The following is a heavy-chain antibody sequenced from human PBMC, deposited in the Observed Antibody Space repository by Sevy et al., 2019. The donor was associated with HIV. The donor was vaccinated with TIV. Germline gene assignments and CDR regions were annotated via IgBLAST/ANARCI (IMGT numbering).Heavy chain of an antibody. CDR1: GGSISSYY. CDR2: IYNSGSS. V-gene: IGHV4-59*01. J-gene: IGHJ6*02. CDR3: ARAGGAKDYGMDV. Sequence: ETLSLTCSVSGGSISSYYWSWIRQPPGKGLEWIGYIYNSGSSNYNPSLNSRVTISVDTSKNQFSLKLSSVTAADTAVYYCARAGGAKDYGMDVWGQGTTVTVSS. D-gene: IGHD3-10*01.